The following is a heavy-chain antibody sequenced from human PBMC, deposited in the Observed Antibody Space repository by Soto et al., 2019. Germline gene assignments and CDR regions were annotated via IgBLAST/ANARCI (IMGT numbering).Heavy chain of an antibody. V-gene: IGHV4-59*01. CDR2: IHHTGSN. CDR3: EKWAYPAMQAFDI. Sequence: XATLSLTCTVSGASFRDYNWNWIRQPPGRGLEWIGFIHHTGSNTYSPSLRSRVTMSVDTSRNQFSLMMTSVTAADTAVYYCEKWAYPAMQAFDIWGQGTMVTVSS. CDR1: GASFRDYN. D-gene: IGHD3-16*01. J-gene: IGHJ3*02.